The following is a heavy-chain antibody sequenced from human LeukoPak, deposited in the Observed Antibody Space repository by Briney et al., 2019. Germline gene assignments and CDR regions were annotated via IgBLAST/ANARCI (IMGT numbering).Heavy chain of an antibody. CDR1: GDSISNYY. CDR3: ARRNNWYSNTFDY. V-gene: IGHV4-59*08. CDR2: IYYSGST. J-gene: IGHJ4*02. D-gene: IGHD1-20*01. Sequence: SETLSLTCTVSGDSISNYYWSWIRQPPGKGLEWIGYIYYSGSTNYNPSLKSRVTISVDTSKNQFSLKLTSVTAADTAVYYCARRNNWYSNTFDYWGQGTLVTVSS.